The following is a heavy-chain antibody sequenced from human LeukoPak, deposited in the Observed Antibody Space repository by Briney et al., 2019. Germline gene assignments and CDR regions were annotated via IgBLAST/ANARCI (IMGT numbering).Heavy chain of an antibody. Sequence: PGGSLRLSCAASGFTFDDYAMHWVRQAPGKGLEWVSGISWNSGSVDYADSVKGRFTISRDSAKNSLYLQMHSLRAEDTAFYYCAKDIALGELSYTFDYWGQGTLVTVSS. CDR3: AKDIALGELSYTFDY. CDR2: ISWNSGSV. CDR1: GFTFDDYA. V-gene: IGHV3-9*01. D-gene: IGHD2-2*02. J-gene: IGHJ4*02.